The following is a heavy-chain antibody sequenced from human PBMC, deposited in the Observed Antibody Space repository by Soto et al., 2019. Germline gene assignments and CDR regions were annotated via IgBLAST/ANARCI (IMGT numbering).Heavy chain of an antibody. CDR1: GFTFSSYA. D-gene: IGHD3-10*01. CDR3: AKDMRVLLWFGDPGDAFDI. CDR2: ISGSGGST. Sequence: GGSLRLSCAASGFTFSSYAMSWVRQAPGKGLEWVSAISGSGGSTYYADSVKGRFTISRDNSKNTLYLQMNSLRAEDTAVYYCAKDMRVLLWFGDPGDAFDIWGQGTMVTVSS. V-gene: IGHV3-23*01. J-gene: IGHJ3*02.